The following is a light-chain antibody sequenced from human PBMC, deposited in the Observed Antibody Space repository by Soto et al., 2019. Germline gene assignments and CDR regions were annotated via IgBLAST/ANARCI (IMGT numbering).Light chain of an antibody. J-gene: IGLJ3*02. Sequence: QSVLTQPPSASGTPGQRVTTSCSGSSFNIGSNYVYWYQQLPGTAPKLLIYRNDQRPSGVPDRFSGSKSDTSASLAISGLRSEDEADYYCAAWDDSLSGSVFGGGTKLTVL. CDR3: AAWDDSLSGSV. CDR2: RND. CDR1: SFNIGSNY. V-gene: IGLV1-47*01.